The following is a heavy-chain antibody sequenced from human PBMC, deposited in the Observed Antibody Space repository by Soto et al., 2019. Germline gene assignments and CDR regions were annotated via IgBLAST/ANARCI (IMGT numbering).Heavy chain of an antibody. V-gene: IGHV4-59*08. CDR2: IYYSGST. Sequence: QVQLQESGPGLVKPSETLSLTCTVSGGSISSYYWCWIRQPPGKGLELIGYIYYSGSTNYNPSLKSRVTTSVDTSKNQFSLKLNSMTAADTAVYYCARHNYGSGSTYFDYWGQGTLVTVSS. CDR3: ARHNYGSGSTYFDY. J-gene: IGHJ4*02. CDR1: GGSISSYY. D-gene: IGHD3-10*01.